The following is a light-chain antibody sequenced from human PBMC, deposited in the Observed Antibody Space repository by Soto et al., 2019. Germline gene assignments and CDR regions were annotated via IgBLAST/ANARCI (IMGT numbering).Light chain of an antibody. V-gene: IGKV3-11*01. Sequence: ETVLTQSPATLSLSPGERATLYCRASQNVDIYLAWYQQKPGQAPRLLIYDSSNRATGVPPRFSGSGPATDLTLTISSLEPEDFALYYCQQRRNWPPLTFVQGTRLEIK. J-gene: IGKJ5*01. CDR1: QNVDIY. CDR2: DSS. CDR3: QQRRNWPPLT.